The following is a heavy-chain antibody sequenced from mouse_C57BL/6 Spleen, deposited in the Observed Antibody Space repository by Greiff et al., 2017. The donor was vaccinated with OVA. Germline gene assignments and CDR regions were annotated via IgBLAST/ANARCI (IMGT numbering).Heavy chain of an antibody. D-gene: IGHD1-1*01. CDR3: AKGITTVVDYYARDY. CDR2: IYPGSGST. V-gene: IGHV1-55*01. J-gene: IGHJ4*01. Sequence: QVQLQQPGAELVKPGASVKMSCKASGYTFTSYWITWVKQRPGQGLEWIGDIYPGSGSTNYNEKFKSKATLTVDTSSSTAYMQLSSLTSEDSAVYYCAKGITTVVDYYARDYWGQGTSVTVSS. CDR1: GYTFTSYW.